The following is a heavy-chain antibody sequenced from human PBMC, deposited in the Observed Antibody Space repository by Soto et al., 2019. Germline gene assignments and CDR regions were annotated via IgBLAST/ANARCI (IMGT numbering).Heavy chain of an antibody. Sequence: PSETLSLTCTVSGGSISSYYWSWIRQPPGKGLEWIGYIYYSGSTNYNPSLKSRVTISVDTSKNQFSLKLSSVTAADTAVYYCARDFVRGFGDYVYYYYGMDVWGQGTTVTVSS. CDR3: ARDFVRGFGDYVYYYYGMDV. CDR1: GGSISSYY. V-gene: IGHV4-59*01. CDR2: IYYSGST. D-gene: IGHD4-17*01. J-gene: IGHJ6*02.